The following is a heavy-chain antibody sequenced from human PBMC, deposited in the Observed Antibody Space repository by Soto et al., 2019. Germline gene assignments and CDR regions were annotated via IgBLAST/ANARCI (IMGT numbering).Heavy chain of an antibody. CDR3: ARGSTWQGRDWFDP. CDR1: GDSVSNSGYY. CDR2: VSVSGSK. V-gene: IGHV4-39*01. J-gene: IGHJ5*02. D-gene: IGHD6-13*01. Sequence: QLLLQESGPGLVKPSETLSLTCTVSGDSVSNSGYYWGWIRQSPGKRLEWIGSVSVSGSKYYNPSLRRRVAFSVDTSKTLISLKLRSVTAADTAVYYCARGSTWQGRDWFDPWGQGTLVTVSS.